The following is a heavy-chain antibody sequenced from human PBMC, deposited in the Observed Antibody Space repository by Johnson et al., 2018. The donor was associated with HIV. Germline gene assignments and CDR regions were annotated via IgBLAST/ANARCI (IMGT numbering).Heavy chain of an antibody. V-gene: IGHV3-13*01. J-gene: IGHJ3*02. CDR2: IGTAGDT. CDR3: ARSSSTAAPGRDAFDI. D-gene: IGHD6-13*01. CDR1: GFTFSSYD. Sequence: VQLVESGGGLVQSGGSLRLSCAASGFTFSSYDMHWVRQATGNGLEWVSAIGTAGDTYYPGPVRGRFTISRENAKNSLYLQMNSLRAGDTAVYYCARSSSTAAPGRDAFDIWGQGTMVTVSS.